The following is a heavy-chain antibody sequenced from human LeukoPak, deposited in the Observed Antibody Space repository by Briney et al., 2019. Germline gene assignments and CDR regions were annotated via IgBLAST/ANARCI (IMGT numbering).Heavy chain of an antibody. Sequence: GGSLRLSCAASGFTFSRFGMNWVRQAPGKGLEWVSYTSSSSSNNIYYADSVKGRFTISRDNAKNSLYLQMNSLRDEDTAVYYCAQKGGADNWGQGTLVTVSS. D-gene: IGHD2-15*01. V-gene: IGHV3-48*02. CDR1: GFTFSRFG. CDR2: TSSSSSNNI. CDR3: AQKGGADN. J-gene: IGHJ4*02.